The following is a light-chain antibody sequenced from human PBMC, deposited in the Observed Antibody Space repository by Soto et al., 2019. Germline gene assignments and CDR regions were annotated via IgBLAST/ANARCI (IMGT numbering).Light chain of an antibody. CDR3: VLYMRSGISV. CDR1: RSNIGSNY. V-gene: IGLV1-47*01. CDR2: SNN. Sequence: QSVLTQPPSASGTPGQRVTISCSGGRSNIGSNYVYWYQQLPGTAPKLLISSNNQRPSGVPDRFSGSKSGTSASLAISGLRSEDEADYYCVLYMRSGISVFGGGTKVTVL. J-gene: IGLJ2*01.